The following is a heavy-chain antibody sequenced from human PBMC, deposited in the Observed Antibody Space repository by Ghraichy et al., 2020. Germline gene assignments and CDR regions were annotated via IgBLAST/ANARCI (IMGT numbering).Heavy chain of an antibody. D-gene: IGHD4-17*01. V-gene: IGHV3-7*01. CDR1: GFTFSRHW. CDR2: IKSDRSDS. CDR3: ARDPYGDYKYGGTDY. Sequence: GGSLRLSCAASGFTFSRHWMSWVRQAPGKGLEWVARIKSDRSDSFYLDSVKGRFTISRDNAENSGSLEMTSLRAEDTAVYYCARDPYGDYKYGGTDYWCRGTLVSVSS. J-gene: IGHJ4*02.